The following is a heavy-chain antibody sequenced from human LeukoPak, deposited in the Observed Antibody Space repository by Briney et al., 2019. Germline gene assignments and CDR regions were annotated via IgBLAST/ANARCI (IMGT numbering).Heavy chain of an antibody. J-gene: IGHJ3*02. V-gene: IGHV4-31*03. CDR1: GGSISSGGYY. CDR3: ASWSYYYDSSGYPKPPI. Sequence: PSQTLSLTCTVSGGSISSGGYYWSWIRQHPGKGLEWIGYIYYSGSTYYNPSLKSRVTISVDTSKNQFSLKLSSVTAADTAAYYCASWSYYYDSSGYPKPPIWGQGTMVTVSS. D-gene: IGHD3-22*01. CDR2: IYYSGST.